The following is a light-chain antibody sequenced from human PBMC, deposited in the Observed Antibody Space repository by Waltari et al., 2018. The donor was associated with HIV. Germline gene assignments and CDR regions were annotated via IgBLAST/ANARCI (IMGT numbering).Light chain of an antibody. CDR3: QQRTNLPPYT. CDR2: NAS. J-gene: IGKJ2*01. CDR1: QGVSTY. V-gene: IGKV3-11*01. Sequence: EIVLTQSPATLSLSPGDRANLSCRASQGVSTYLAWYQHEPGQAPRLLIYNASNRATGIPARFSGSGSGTDFTLTISSLEPEDFAVYYCQQRTNLPPYTFGQGTKLEIK.